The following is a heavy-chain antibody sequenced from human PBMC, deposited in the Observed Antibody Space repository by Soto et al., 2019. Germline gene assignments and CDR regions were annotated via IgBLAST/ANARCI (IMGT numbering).Heavy chain of an antibody. J-gene: IGHJ4*02. CDR2: IDPSDSYT. V-gene: IGHV5-10-1*01. D-gene: IGHD6-13*01. CDR1: GYSFTSYW. CDR3: AIHEFWGGSSSWYSDY. Sequence: GESLKISCKGSGYSFTSYWISWVRQMPGKGLEWMGRIDPSDSYTNYSPSFQGHVTISADKSISTAYLQWSSLKASDTAMYYCAIHEFWGGSSSWYSDYWGQGTLVTVSS.